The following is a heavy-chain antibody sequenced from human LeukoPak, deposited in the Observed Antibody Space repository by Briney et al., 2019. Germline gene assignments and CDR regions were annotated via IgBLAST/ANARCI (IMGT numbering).Heavy chain of an antibody. D-gene: IGHD2-21*02. CDR2: IWYDGSNK. Sequence: GGSLRLSCAASGFTFSSYGMHWVRQAPGKGLEWLAVIWYDGSNKYYADSVKGRFTISRDNSKNTLYLQMNSLRAEDTAVYYCARSAYCGGDCPSDYWGQGTLVTVSS. V-gene: IGHV3-33*01. CDR1: GFTFSSYG. CDR3: ARSAYCGGDCPSDY. J-gene: IGHJ4*02.